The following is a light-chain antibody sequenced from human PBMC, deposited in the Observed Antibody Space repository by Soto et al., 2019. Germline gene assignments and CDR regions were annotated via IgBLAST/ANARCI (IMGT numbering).Light chain of an antibody. J-gene: IGLJ1*01. CDR3: QSYDSNNQGV. Sequence: NFMLTQPHSVSDSPGKTVTISCTGSSGSIASNYVQWYQQRPGSVPTTVIYEDNQRPSGVPDRFSCSIDSSSNSASLTISGLRTEDEADYYCQSYDSNNQGVFGTGTKVTVL. CDR2: EDN. CDR1: SGSIASNY. V-gene: IGLV6-57*02.